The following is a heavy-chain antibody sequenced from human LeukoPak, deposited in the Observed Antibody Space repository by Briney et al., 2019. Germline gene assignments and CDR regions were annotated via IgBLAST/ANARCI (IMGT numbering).Heavy chain of an antibody. CDR1: GFTVSGSY. CDR3: ARKSPGTTKWCFDL. J-gene: IGHJ2*01. Sequence: GGSLRLSCAASGFTVSGSYMSWVREAPGKRLGWVSLIYGGGTTYYADSVKGRFTISRDNSKNTLYLQMNSLRADDTAVYYCARKSPGTTKWCFDLSGRGTLVTVSS. V-gene: IGHV3-66*01. D-gene: IGHD1-7*01. CDR2: IYGGGTT.